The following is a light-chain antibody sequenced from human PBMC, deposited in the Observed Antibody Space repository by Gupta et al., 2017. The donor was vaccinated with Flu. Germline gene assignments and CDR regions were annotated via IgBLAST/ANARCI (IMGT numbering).Light chain of an antibody. CDR1: SGSVSTNFY. CDR2: NTN. J-gene: IGLJ3*02. V-gene: IGLV8-61*01. CDR3: VLYMGSGSWV. Sequence: EPSFSVSPGGTVTLTCGLSSGSVSTNFYPSWYQQTPGQAPRTLIYNTNTLSSGVPDRFSGSILGNKAALIITGAQADDESDYYCVLYMGSGSWVFGGGTKLTVL.